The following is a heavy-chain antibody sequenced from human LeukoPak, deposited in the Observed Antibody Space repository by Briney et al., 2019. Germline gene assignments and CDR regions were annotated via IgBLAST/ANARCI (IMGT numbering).Heavy chain of an antibody. V-gene: IGHV1-8*01. CDR1: GYTFTSYD. J-gene: IGHJ6*03. CDR2: MNPNSGNT. Sequence: ASVKVSCKASGYTFTSYDINWVRQATGQGLEWMGWMNPNSGNTGYAQKFQGRVTMTRNTSISTAYMELSSLRSEDTAVYYCARQEYQLLDRYYYYYYMDVWGKGTTVTVSS. D-gene: IGHD2-2*02. CDR3: ARQEYQLLDRYYYYYYMDV.